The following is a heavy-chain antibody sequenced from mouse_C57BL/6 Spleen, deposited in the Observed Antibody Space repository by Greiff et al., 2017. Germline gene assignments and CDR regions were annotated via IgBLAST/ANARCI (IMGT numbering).Heavy chain of an antibody. J-gene: IGHJ3*01. V-gene: IGHV1-55*01. D-gene: IGHD2-4*01. CDR3: ARVVGYDYDSAY. CDR1: GYTFTSYW. CDR2: IYPGSGST. Sequence: QVQLQQPGAELVKPGASVKMSCKASGYTFTSYWITWVKQRPGQGLEWIGDIYPGSGSTNYNEKFKSKATLTVDTSSSTAYMQLSSLTSEDSAVYYCARVVGYDYDSAYWGQGTLVTVSA.